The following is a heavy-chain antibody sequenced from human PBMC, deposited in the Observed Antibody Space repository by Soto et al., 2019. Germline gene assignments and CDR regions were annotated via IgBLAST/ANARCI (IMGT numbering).Heavy chain of an antibody. CDR2: ISDDGSNQ. CDR1: GFTFSDSD. Sequence: QVQLVESGGGVVQPGRSLRLSCAASGFTFSDSDMHWVRQSPGKGLEWVAIISDDGSNQYYGESVKGRFSISRDNFENTLYLQMNSLRREDTAAYYCAKVGTYAYDYWGQGTLVTVSS. D-gene: IGHD3-16*01. CDR3: AKVGTYAYDY. V-gene: IGHV3-30*18. J-gene: IGHJ4*02.